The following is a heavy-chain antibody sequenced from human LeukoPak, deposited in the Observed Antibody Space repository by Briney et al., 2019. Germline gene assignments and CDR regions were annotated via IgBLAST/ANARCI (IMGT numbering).Heavy chain of an antibody. CDR1: GFTFSSYG. Sequence: GGSLRLSCAASGFTFSSYGMHWVRQAPGKGLEWVAVIWYDGSNKYYADSVMGRFTISRDNSKNTLSLQMNSLRAEDTAVYFCARSMDYWGQGTLVTVSS. V-gene: IGHV3-33*01. CDR2: IWYDGSNK. J-gene: IGHJ4*02. CDR3: ARSMDY.